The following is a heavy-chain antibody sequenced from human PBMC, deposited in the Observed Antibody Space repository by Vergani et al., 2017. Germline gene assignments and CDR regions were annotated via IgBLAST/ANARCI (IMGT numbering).Heavy chain of an antibody. CDR2: IYYSGST. CDR3: ARDSAAGTPGNWFDP. Sequence: QVQLQESGPGLVKPSETLSLTCTVSGGSISRYYWSWIRQPPGKGLEWIGYIYYSGSTNYNPSLKSRVTISVDTSKNQFSLKLSSVTAADTAVYYCARDSAAGTPGNWFDPWGQGTLVTVSS. D-gene: IGHD6-13*01. J-gene: IGHJ5*02. V-gene: IGHV4-59*01. CDR1: GGSISRYY.